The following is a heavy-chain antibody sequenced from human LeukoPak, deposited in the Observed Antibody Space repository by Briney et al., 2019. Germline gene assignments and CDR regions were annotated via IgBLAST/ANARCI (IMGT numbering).Heavy chain of an antibody. V-gene: IGHV3-23*01. Sequence: GGSLRLSCAASRFIFSNCNMNWVRQAPGKGLEWVSSISGNGAHSYYADSVKGRFTISRDFSRNAVYLQMSSLRVEDTAEYYCAKAVDGRGYYFERGADFWGQGTMVTVSS. CDR3: AKAVDGRGYYFERGADF. D-gene: IGHD3-22*01. CDR2: ISGNGAHS. CDR1: RFIFSNCN. J-gene: IGHJ4*02.